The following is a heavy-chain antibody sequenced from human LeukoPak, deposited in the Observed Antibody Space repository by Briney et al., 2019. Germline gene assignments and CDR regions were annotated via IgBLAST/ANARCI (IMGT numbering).Heavy chain of an antibody. V-gene: IGHV3-23*01. D-gene: IGHD2-2*01. J-gene: IGHJ4*02. CDR1: GSFSSYV. CDR3: AKDLILVLPAAYDY. CDR2: LSASGGST. Sequence: PGGSLRLSCAASGSFSSYVMTWVRQAPGRGLEWVSTLSASGGSTYYADSVKGRFTISRDNSKNTLYLQMSSLRAEDTAVYFCAKDLILVLPAAYDYRGQGTLVTVSS.